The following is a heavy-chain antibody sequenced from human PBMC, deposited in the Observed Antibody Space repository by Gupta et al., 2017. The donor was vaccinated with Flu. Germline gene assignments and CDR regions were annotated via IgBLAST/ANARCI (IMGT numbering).Heavy chain of an antibody. J-gene: IGHJ4*02. CDR1: GDPISRYY. CDR2: ILYSGST. CDR3: ARGASDNGDYVWWQR. Sequence: QVHLQESGPGLVKPSETLSLTCTASGDPISRYYWGWIRQPPGRGLESIGFILYSGSTDYNPYLKDRVYISSDTSKTQFSLKLTSVTAADTAMHYGARGASDNGDYVWWQRWGQGTRVTGSS. V-gene: IGHV4-59*08. D-gene: IGHD3-16*01.